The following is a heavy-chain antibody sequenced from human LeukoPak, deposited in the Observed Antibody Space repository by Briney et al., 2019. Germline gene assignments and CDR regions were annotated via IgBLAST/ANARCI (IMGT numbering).Heavy chain of an antibody. CDR2: ISGSGGST. J-gene: IGHJ3*02. CDR3: AKDMSTMVRGVIEDAFDI. Sequence: GGSLRLSCAASGFTLSSYAMSWVRQAPGKGLEWVSAISGSGGSTYYADSVKGRFTISRDNSKNTLYLQMNSLRAEDTAVYYCAKDMSTMVRGVIEDAFDIWGQGTMVTVSS. D-gene: IGHD3-10*01. V-gene: IGHV3-23*01. CDR1: GFTLSSYA.